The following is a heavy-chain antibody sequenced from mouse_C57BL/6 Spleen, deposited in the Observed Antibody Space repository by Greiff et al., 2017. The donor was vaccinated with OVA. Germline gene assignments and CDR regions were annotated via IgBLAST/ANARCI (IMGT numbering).Heavy chain of an antibody. CDR3: TRDSPYAMDY. V-gene: IGHV1-19*01. CDR2: INPYNGGT. D-gene: IGHD2-12*01. Sequence: VQLQQSGPVLVKPGASVKMSCKASGYTFTDYYMNWVKQSHGKSLEWIGVINPYNGGTSYNQKFKGKATLTVAKSSSTAYMKLNSLTSEDSAVYYCTRDSPYAMDYWGQGTSVTVSS. CDR1: GYTFTDYY. J-gene: IGHJ4*01.